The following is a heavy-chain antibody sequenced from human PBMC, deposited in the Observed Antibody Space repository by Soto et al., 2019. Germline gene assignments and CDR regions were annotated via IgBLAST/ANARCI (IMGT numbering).Heavy chain of an antibody. J-gene: IGHJ6*02. CDR2: IRSKAYGGTT. D-gene: IGHD5-12*01. CDR3: TSGYSGYDFQYSYYYYYGMDV. CDR1: GITFGEYA. V-gene: IGHV3-49*03. Sequence: PGGSLRLSCTASGITFGEYAMSWFRQAPGKGLEWVGFIRSKAYGGTTEYAASVKGRFTISRDDSKSIAYLQMNSLKTEDTAVYYCTSGYSGYDFQYSYYYYYGMDVWGQGTTVTVSS.